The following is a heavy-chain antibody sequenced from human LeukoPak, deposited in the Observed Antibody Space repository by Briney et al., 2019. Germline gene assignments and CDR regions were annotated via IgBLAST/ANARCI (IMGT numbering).Heavy chain of an antibody. V-gene: IGHV3-9*01. CDR3: AKDNYDILTGYSD. J-gene: IGHJ4*02. CDR1: GFTFDDYA. CDR2: ISWNSGSI. Sequence: GGSLRLSCAASGFTFDDYAVHWVRQAPGKGLEWVSGISWNSGSIGYADSVKGRFTISRDNAKNSLYLQMNSLRAEDTALYYCAKDNYDILTGYSDWGQGTLVTVSS. D-gene: IGHD3-9*01.